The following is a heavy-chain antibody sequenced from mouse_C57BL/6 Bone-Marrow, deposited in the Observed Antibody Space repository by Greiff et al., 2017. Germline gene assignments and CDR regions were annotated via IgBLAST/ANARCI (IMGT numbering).Heavy chain of an antibody. J-gene: IGHJ2*01. Sequence: VQLQRPGAELVRPGTSVKLSCKASGYTFTSYWLHWVTQRPGQGREWFGVIDPFDSYTNYNQKFKGKATLTVDTSSSTAYMQLSSQTSEDSAVYYCAIRSVYGGQGTTLTVSS. V-gene: IGHV1-59*01. D-gene: IGHD1-1*01. CDR3: AIRSVY. CDR2: IDPFDSYT. CDR1: GYTFTSYW.